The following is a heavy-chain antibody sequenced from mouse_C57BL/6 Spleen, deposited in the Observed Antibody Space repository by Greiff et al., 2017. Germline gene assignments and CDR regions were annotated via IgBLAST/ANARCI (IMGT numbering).Heavy chain of an antibody. CDR2: IDPSDSYT. CDR3: ARSDYGYDGVYFDY. D-gene: IGHD2-2*01. CDR1: GYTFTSYW. V-gene: IGHV1-69*01. J-gene: IGHJ2*01. Sequence: QVQLQQPGAELVMPGASVKLSCKASGYTFTSYWMHWVKQRTGQGLEWIGEIDPSDSYTNYNQKFKGKSTLTVDKSSSTAYMQLSSLTSEDSAVYYCARSDYGYDGVYFDYWGQGTTLTVSS.